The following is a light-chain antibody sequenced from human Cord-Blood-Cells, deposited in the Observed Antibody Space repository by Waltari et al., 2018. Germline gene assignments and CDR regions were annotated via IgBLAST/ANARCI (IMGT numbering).Light chain of an antibody. CDR3: QQYDNLPLT. Sequence: DIQMTQSPSFLSAYVGDRVTITCQASQDISNYLNWYQQKPGKAPKLLIYDASNLETGVPSRFSGSGSGTDFTFTISSLQPEDIATYYCQQYDNLPLTFGGGTKVEIK. CDR2: DAS. V-gene: IGKV1-33*01. J-gene: IGKJ4*01. CDR1: QDISNY.